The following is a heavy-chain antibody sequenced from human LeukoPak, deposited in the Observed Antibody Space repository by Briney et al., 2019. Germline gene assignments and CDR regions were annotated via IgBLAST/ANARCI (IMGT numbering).Heavy chain of an antibody. CDR1: GFTFSSYS. CDR3: AREGFYSGYGR. CDR2: IMTGGGFQ. J-gene: IGHJ4*02. D-gene: IGHD5-12*01. V-gene: IGHV3-48*02. Sequence: PGGSLRLSCAASGFTFSSYSMNWVRQAPGKGLEWVSYIMTGGGFQSYADPVKGRFTISRDNAKNSLYLQMNSLREEDTAVYYCAREGFYSGYGRWGQGTLVTVSS.